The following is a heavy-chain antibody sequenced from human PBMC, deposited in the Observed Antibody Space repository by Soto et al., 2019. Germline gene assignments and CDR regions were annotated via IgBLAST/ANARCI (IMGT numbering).Heavy chain of an antibody. CDR2: IIPIFGTA. J-gene: IGHJ4*02. Sequence: SVKVSCKASGYTFTSYDISWVRQAPGQGLEWMGGIIPIFGTANYAQKFQGRVTITADESTSTAYMELSSLRSEDTAVYYCARARGYYYDSSGYDCGYWGQGALVTVSS. CDR3: ARARGYYYDSSGYDCGY. V-gene: IGHV1-69*13. D-gene: IGHD3-22*01. CDR1: GYTFTSYD.